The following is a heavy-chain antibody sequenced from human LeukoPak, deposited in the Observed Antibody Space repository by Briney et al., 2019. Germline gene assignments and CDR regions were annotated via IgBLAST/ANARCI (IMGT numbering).Heavy chain of an antibody. V-gene: IGHV7-4-1*04. CDR3: AGSYYGDGRGAEYFQH. CDR2: IDTNTGSP. D-gene: IGHD4-17*01. Sequence: ASVKVSCKASGYTFTSYAMNWVRQAPGQGLEWMGWIDTNTGSPTYAQGFTGRFVFSLDTSVSMAYLQISSLKAEDTAVYYCAGSYYGDGRGAEYFQHWGQGTLVTVSS. CDR1: GYTFTSYA. J-gene: IGHJ1*01.